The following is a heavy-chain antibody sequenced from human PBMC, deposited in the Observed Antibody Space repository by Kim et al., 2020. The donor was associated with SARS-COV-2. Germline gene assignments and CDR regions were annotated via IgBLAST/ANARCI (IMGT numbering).Heavy chain of an antibody. V-gene: IGHV4-34*01. CDR2: INHSGST. CDR3: ARGTGGITMIVVVKPYYYYSMDV. J-gene: IGHJ6*02. CDR1: GGSFSGYY. D-gene: IGHD3-22*01. Sequence: SETLSLICAVYGGSFSGYYWSWIRQPPGKGLEWIGEINHSGSTNYNPSLKSRVTISVDTSKNQFSLKLSSVTAADTAVYYCARGTGGITMIVVVKPYYYYSMDVWGQGTTVTVSS.